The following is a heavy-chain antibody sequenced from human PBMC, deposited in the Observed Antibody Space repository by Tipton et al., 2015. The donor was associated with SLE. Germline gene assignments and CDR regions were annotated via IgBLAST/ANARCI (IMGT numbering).Heavy chain of an antibody. J-gene: IGHJ6*03. CDR2: IDKSGRS. D-gene: IGHD4/OR15-4a*01. Sequence: TLSLTCVVSGGSISSDGSYWSWVRQPAGKGLQWIGHIDKSGRSYYNPSLKSRVTISRDTSQNQFSLTLTSVTAADTAVYYCARVGREYGGNYYYMDVWGKGTTVTVSS. CDR3: ARVGREYGGNYYYMDV. V-gene: IGHV4-61*09. CDR1: GGSISSDGSY.